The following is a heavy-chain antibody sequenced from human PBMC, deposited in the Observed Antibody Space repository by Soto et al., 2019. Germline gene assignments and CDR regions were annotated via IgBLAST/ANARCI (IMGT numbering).Heavy chain of an antibody. CDR2: MNPNSGNT. CDR1: GYTFTSYD. J-gene: IGHJ6*03. V-gene: IGHV1-8*01. CDR3: ARGLSDDYYYYMDV. Sequence: ASVKVSCKASGYTFTSYDINWVRQATGQGLEWTGWMNPNSGNTGYAQKFQGRVTMTRNTSISTAYMELSSLRSEDTAVYYCARGLSDDYYYYMDVWGKGTTVTVSS.